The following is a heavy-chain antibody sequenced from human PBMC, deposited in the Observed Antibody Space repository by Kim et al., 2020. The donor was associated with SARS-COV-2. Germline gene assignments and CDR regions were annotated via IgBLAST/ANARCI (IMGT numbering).Heavy chain of an antibody. J-gene: IGHJ5*02. Sequence: ASVKVSCKASGYSFTDYFIYWVRQVPGQGLEWMGRISPNSGGTNYAQKFQGRLTMTWDTSISTVYMDLKNLKSDDTAVYYCARGVAVASTWFDPWGQGTLVTVSS. CDR3: ARGVAVASTWFDP. V-gene: IGHV1-2*06. CDR2: ISPNSGGT. D-gene: IGHD6-19*01. CDR1: GYSFTDYF.